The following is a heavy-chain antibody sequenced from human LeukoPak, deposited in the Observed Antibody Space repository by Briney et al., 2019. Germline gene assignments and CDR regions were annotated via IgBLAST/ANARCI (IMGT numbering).Heavy chain of an antibody. CDR3: ARDKEDYYYYYGMDV. CDR2: IYYSGST. CDR1: GGSISSGGYY. Sequence: SQTLSLTCTVSGGSISSGGYYWSWIRQHPGKGLEWIGYIYYSGSTYYNPSPKSRVTISVDTSKNQFSLKLSSVTAADTAVYYCARDKEDYYYYYGMDVWGQGATVTVSS. V-gene: IGHV4-31*03. J-gene: IGHJ6*02.